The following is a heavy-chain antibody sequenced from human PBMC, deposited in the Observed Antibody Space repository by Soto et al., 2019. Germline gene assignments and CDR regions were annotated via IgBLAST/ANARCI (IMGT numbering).Heavy chain of an antibody. D-gene: IGHD3-10*01. V-gene: IGHV3-23*01. CDR2: LSGSAVSP. CDR1: GFPFSDYA. CDR3: VKGGGRRIIRVRGIPGGPHSFDF. J-gene: IGHJ4*02. Sequence: EVQLLQSGGALVQPGRYLRLYCAASGFPFSDYAMTWVRQATGMALEWVSGLSGSAVSPYYADAVKGRFTVSRDNSKNTLYLQMNSLRAEDTAVYYCVKGGGRRIIRVRGIPGGPHSFDFWGQGALVTVSS.